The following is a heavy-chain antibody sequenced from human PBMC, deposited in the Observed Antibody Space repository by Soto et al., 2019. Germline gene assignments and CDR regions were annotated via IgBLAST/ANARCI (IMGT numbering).Heavy chain of an antibody. V-gene: IGHV3-53*01. CDR1: GFTVTSYY. D-gene: IGHD3-10*01. CDR3: ARATMVRGPTPINFFDC. J-gene: IGHJ4*02. Sequence: GGSLRLSCAASGFTVTSYYMNWVRQAPGKGLEWVSSISGSGSTFYAGSAKGRFTISRDNSKNTLYLQMNSLTAEDTAVYYCARATMVRGPTPINFFDCWGQGILVTVSS. CDR2: ISGSGST.